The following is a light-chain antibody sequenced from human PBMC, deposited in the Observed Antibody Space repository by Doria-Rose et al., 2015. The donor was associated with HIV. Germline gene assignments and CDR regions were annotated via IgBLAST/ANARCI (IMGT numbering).Light chain of an antibody. J-gene: IGKJ5*01. V-gene: IGKV3-15*01. CDR2: GAS. CDR1: QSVSTD. CDR3: HQYNNWPT. Sequence: MTQSPETLSVSPGESATLSCRASQSVSTDLAWYQHKPGQAPRLLIWGASTRATGILARFSGSGSGTEFTLTISSLQSEDFAIYFCHQYNNWPTFGQGTRLDIK.